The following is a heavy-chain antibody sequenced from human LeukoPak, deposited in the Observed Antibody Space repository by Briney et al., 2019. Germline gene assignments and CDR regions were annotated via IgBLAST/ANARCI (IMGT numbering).Heavy chain of an antibody. CDR1: GYTFSGFL. CDR3: ARDYCGGDCFPDS. D-gene: IGHD2-21*02. CDR2: INPNSGGT. J-gene: IGHJ4*02. V-gene: IGHV1-2*06. Sequence: ASVTVSCTASGYTFSGFLMHWVRQAPGQGLEWMGRINPNSGGTNYAQKFQGRVTMTRDTSISTAYMELSRLRSDDTAVYYCARDYCGGDCFPDSWGQGTLVTVSS.